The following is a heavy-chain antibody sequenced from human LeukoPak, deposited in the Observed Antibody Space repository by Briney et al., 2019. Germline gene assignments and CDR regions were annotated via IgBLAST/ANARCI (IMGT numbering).Heavy chain of an antibody. CDR2: MNPNSGNT. Sequence: ASVKVSCKASGYTFTSYDINWVRQATGQGLEWMGWMNPNSGNTGYAQKFQGRVTMTRNTSISTAYMEPSSLRSEDTAVYYCARISGITMIVVLVTDGFDIWGQGTMVTVSS. J-gene: IGHJ3*02. D-gene: IGHD3-22*01. CDR1: GYTFTSYD. V-gene: IGHV1-8*01. CDR3: ARISGITMIVVLVTDGFDI.